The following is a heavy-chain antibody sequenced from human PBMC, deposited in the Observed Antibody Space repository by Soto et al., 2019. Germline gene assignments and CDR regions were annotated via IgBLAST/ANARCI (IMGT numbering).Heavy chain of an antibody. Sequence: LSCAASGFIFSNYWMHWVRQAPGKGLVWVSRIKNDASSPAYADSVKGRFTISRDNAKNTLYLQMNSLRAEDTAVYYCARGDRGAFDLWGQGTMVTVSS. D-gene: IGHD2-21*02. CDR1: GFIFSNYW. J-gene: IGHJ3*01. CDR2: IKNDASSP. CDR3: ARGDRGAFDL. V-gene: IGHV3-74*01.